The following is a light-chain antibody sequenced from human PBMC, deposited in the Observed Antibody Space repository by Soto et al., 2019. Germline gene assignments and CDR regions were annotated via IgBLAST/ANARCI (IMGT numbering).Light chain of an antibody. V-gene: IGKV3-11*01. J-gene: IGKJ5*01. CDR2: DAY. CDR1: QSVSGY. CDR3: QLYGISPH. Sequence: EIVLTQSPATLSLSPGETATLSCRASQSVSGYIGWYQQKPGQAPRLLIYDAYIRATGVPARFSGSASGTDFTLTINRLEPEDFAVYYCQLYGISPHFGQGTRLEIK.